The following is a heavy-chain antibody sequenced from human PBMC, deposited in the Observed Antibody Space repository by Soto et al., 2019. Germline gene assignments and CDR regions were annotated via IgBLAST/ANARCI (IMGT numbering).Heavy chain of an antibody. CDR2: INPNSGGT. Sequence: CASVKVSCKASGYTFSDYYIHWVRQAPGQGLEWMGWINPNSGGTKYAPKFQGGVTMTRDMSITTAYMELSRLRSGDTAVYYCAREPATAKPEGVDVWGQGTLVTVSS. D-gene: IGHD1-1*01. J-gene: IGHJ4*02. CDR1: GYTFSDYY. V-gene: IGHV1-2*02. CDR3: AREPATAKPEGVDV.